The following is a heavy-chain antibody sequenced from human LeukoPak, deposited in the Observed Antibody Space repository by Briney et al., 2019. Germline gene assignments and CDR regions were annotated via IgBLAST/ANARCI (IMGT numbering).Heavy chain of an antibody. CDR1: GFTFSSYN. CDR3: ARGLRMSSWYGGNWFDP. J-gene: IGHJ5*02. V-gene: IGHV3-48*01. Sequence: PGESLRLSCAASGFTFSSYNMDWVRQAPGKGLEWVSYISGSSTTIYYADSVKGRFTISRDDAKNSLYLQMNSLRAEDTAVYYCARGLRMSSWYGGNWFDPWGQGTLVTVSS. CDR2: ISGSSTTI. D-gene: IGHD6-13*01.